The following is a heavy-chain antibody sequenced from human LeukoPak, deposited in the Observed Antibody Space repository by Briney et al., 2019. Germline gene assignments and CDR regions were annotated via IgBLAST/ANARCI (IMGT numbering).Heavy chain of an antibody. V-gene: IGHV4-4*09. CDR2: IYTSGST. J-gene: IGHJ2*01. CDR1: GGSISSYY. Sequence: PSETLSLTCTVSGGSISSYYWSWIRQPPGKGLEWIGYIYTSGSTNYNPSLKSRVTISVDTSKNQFSLKLSSVTAADTAVYYCARGAPLLRYFDLWGRGTLVTVSS. D-gene: IGHD3-10*01. CDR3: ARGAPLLRYFDL.